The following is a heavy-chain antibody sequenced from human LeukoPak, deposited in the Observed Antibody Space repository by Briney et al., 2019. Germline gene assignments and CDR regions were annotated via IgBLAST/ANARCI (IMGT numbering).Heavy chain of an antibody. Sequence: PGGSLRLSCAASGFTFSSYAMHWVRQAPGKGLEWVAVISYDGSNKYYADSVKGRFTISRDNSKNTLYLQINSLRAEDTAVYYCASPVGAKVGWGQGTLVTVSS. CDR2: ISYDGSNK. J-gene: IGHJ4*02. V-gene: IGHV3-30-3*01. D-gene: IGHD1-26*01. CDR1: GFTFSSYA. CDR3: ASPVGAKVG.